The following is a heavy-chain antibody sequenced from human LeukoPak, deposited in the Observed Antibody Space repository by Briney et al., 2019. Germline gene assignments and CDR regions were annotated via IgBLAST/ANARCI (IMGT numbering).Heavy chain of an antibody. Sequence: VASVKVSCKAHGYTFTVYYIHWLRQAPGQGLEWLGWINPNNGGTLYAQKFQGGVTMTRDTSISAVYMELNRLTADDTAVYYCARGVATAGAKFFDYWGQGTLVTVSS. V-gene: IGHV1-2*02. CDR1: GYTFTVYY. D-gene: IGHD6-13*01. J-gene: IGHJ4*02. CDR3: ARGVATAGAKFFDY. CDR2: INPNNGGT.